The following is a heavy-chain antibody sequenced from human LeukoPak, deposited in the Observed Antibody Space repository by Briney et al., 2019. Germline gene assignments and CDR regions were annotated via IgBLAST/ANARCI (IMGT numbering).Heavy chain of an antibody. Sequence: SETPSLTCTVSGGSISSYYWSWIRQPPGKGLEWIGYIYYSGSTNYNPSLKSRVTISVDTSKNQFSLKLSSVTAADTAVYYCARWADFWSGYSDYWGQGTLVTVSS. CDR2: IYYSGST. D-gene: IGHD3-3*01. V-gene: IGHV4-59*01. CDR3: ARWADFWSGYSDY. CDR1: GGSISSYY. J-gene: IGHJ4*02.